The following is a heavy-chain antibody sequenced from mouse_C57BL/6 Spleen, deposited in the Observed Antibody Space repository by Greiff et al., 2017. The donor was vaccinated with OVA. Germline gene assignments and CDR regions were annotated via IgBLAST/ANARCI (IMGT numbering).Heavy chain of an antibody. CDR1: GFTFSDYY. D-gene: IGHD4-1*01. V-gene: IGHV5-16*01. CDR3: AREGLGRYFDY. J-gene: IGHJ2*01. Sequence: EVKLVESEGGLVQPGSSMKLSCTASGFTFSDYYMAWVRQVPEKGLEWVANINYDGSSTYYLDSLKSRFIISRDNAKNILYLQMSSLKSEDTATYYCAREGLGRYFDYWGQGTTLTVSS. CDR2: INYDGSST.